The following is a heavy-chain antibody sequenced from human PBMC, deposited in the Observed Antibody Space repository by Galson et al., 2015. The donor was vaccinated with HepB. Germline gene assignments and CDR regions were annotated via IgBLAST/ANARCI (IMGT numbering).Heavy chain of an antibody. CDR2: ISGSGSST. CDR1: GFTFSSYA. J-gene: IGHJ4*02. CDR3: AKDRIGSSWVSEFDY. V-gene: IGHV3-23*01. Sequence: SLRLSCAASGFTFSSYAMSWVRQAPGKGLEWVSAISGSGSSTYYADSVKGRFTISRDNSKNTLYLQMNSLRAEDTAVYYCAKDRIGSSWVSEFDYWGQGTLVTVSS. D-gene: IGHD6-13*01.